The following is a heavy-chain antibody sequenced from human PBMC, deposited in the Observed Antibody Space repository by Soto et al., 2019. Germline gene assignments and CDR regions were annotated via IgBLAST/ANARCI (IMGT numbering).Heavy chain of an antibody. Sequence: PSGTLSLTCTASGGSISSYYWSWIRQPPGKGLEWLGYIYYTGDTNSNPSLKSRLTISIDTSKNQFSLKLSSVTAADTAIYYCARHAPIPDYWGQGTLVTVSS. CDR3: ARHAPIPDY. CDR2: IYYTGDT. CDR1: GGSISSYY. J-gene: IGHJ4*02. D-gene: IGHD2-2*02. V-gene: IGHV4-59*01.